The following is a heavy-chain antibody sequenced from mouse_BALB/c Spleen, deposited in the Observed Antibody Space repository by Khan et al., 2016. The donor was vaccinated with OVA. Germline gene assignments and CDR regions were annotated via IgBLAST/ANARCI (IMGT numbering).Heavy chain of an antibody. V-gene: IGHV1S81*02. J-gene: IGHJ3*01. D-gene: IGHD2-2*01. CDR3: TISGYGSFAY. Sequence: QVRLQQSGAELVKPGASVKLSCKASGYTFNSYYMYWVKQRPGQGLEWIGEINPNNGDANFNEKFKNKATLTVDKSSNTAFMQLSSLTSEDSAVYYCTISGYGSFAYWGQGTLVTVSA. CDR1: GYTFNSYY. CDR2: INPNNGDA.